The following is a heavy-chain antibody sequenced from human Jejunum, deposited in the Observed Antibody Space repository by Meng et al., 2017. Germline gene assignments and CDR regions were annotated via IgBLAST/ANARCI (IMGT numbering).Heavy chain of an antibody. D-gene: IGHD5-18*01. CDR3: ARGGYYSFGY. J-gene: IGHJ4*02. V-gene: IGHV4-4*02. CDR1: GGSISSVYW. CDR2: IYHSGST. Sequence: HVQLHGSGPGTVKPSETLSLTCAASGGSISSVYWWTWVRQSPGKGLEWIGEIYHSGSTNYNPSLKSRVTISVDKSKNQFSLKLTSVTAADTAVYYCARGGYYSFGYWGQGTLVTVSS.